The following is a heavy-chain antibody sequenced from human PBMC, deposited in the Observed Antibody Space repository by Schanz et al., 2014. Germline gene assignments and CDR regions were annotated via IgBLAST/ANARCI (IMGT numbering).Heavy chain of an antibody. Sequence: EVQLEASGGGLVKPGGSLRLSCAASGFTFSNFWMTWVRQAPGKGLEWIGHIKSNTDGGTTKYAAPLKGRFTISRDDSKHALYLQVSSLKTEDTGFYFCARHQLVLDYWGQGTLVTGSS. V-gene: IGHV3-15*01. CDR3: ARHQLVLDY. CDR2: IKSNTDGGTT. D-gene: IGHD6-13*01. CDR1: GFTFSNFW. J-gene: IGHJ4*02.